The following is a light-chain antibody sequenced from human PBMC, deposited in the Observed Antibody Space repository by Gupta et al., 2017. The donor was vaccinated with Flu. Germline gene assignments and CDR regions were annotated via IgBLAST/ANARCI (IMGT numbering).Light chain of an antibody. Sequence: GSPGQSITISCTGTSSDIGGYNSVSWYQQHPGRAPKLLIFEVTNRPSGVSARFSGSKSGNTASLTISGLQTEDEADYYCSSYTTTNTLVLFGGGTQLTVL. J-gene: IGLJ2*01. CDR2: EVT. V-gene: IGLV2-14*03. CDR1: SSDIGGYNS. CDR3: SSYTTTNTLVL.